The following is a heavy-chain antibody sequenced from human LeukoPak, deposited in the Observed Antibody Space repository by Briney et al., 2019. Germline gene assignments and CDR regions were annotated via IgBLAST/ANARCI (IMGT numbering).Heavy chain of an antibody. CDR3: ARGYYPPRWYFDL. CDR1: GGSFSSYS. CDR2: IIEKGNA. Sequence: SETLSLTCALYGGSFSSYSWSWTGIRQTPEKGLEWIGEIIEKGNANYNPSLKSRVTIDLDTSKNQFSLKLTSMAAADTAMYYCARGYYPPRWYFDLWVRGTLVTVSS. D-gene: IGHD3-10*01. J-gene: IGHJ2*01. V-gene: IGHV4-34*01.